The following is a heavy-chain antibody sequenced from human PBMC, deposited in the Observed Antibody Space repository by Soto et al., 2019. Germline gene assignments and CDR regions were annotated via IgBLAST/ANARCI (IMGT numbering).Heavy chain of an antibody. J-gene: IGHJ6*02. D-gene: IGHD6-19*01. V-gene: IGHV3-74*01. Sequence: GGSLRLSCAASGFTFSSYWMHWVRQAPGKGLVWVSRINSDGSSTSYADSVKGRFTISRDNAKNTLYLQMNSLRAEDTAVYYCASGSEHYYYYGMDVWGQGTTVTVSS. CDR1: GFTFSSYW. CDR2: INSDGSST. CDR3: ASGSEHYYYYGMDV.